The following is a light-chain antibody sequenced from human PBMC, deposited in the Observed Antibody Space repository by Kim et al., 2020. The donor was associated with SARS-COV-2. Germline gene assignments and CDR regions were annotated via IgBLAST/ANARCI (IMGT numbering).Light chain of an antibody. J-gene: IGLJ2*01. CDR2: GVS. Sequence: QSALTQPASVSGSPGQSIIISCTGTSSDVGGYNSVSWYQHNPGKAPKLMIYGVSKRPSGVSNRFSGSKSGNTASLTISGLQAEDEADYYCSSYTSSSTLVFRGGTQLTVL. CDR3: SSYTSSSTLV. CDR1: SSDVGGYNS. V-gene: IGLV2-14*03.